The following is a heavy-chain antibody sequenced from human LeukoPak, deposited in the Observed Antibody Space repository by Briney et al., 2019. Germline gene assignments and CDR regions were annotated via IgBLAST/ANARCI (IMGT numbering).Heavy chain of an antibody. J-gene: IGHJ3*02. Sequence: ASVRVSCKASGYTFMSHGITWVRQAPGQGLEWMGWISGYSSNTHYAQTLQGRVTMTTDTPTNTAYMELRSLISDDTAVYYCARATGTWGHDGFDIWGQGTMVTVS. V-gene: IGHV1-18*01. CDR3: ARATGTWGHDGFDI. CDR2: ISGYSSNT. D-gene: IGHD3-16*01. CDR1: GYTFMSHG.